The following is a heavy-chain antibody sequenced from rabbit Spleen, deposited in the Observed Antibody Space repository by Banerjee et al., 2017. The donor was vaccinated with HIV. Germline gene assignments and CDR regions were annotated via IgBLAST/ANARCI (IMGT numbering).Heavy chain of an antibody. D-gene: IGHD4-2*01. CDR3: ARDLGWTGSSGFAGYFDL. J-gene: IGHJ4*01. CDR2: IGTGNGAS. CDR1: GIDFSSYYY. V-gene: IGHV1S45*01. Sequence: QEQLEESGGDLVQPEGSLTLTCKASGIDFSSYYYMCWVRQAPGKGLEWIACIGTGNGASYYASWAKGRFSISKTSSTTVTLQMTSLTAADTATYFCARDLGWTGSSGFAGYFDLWGQGTLVTVS.